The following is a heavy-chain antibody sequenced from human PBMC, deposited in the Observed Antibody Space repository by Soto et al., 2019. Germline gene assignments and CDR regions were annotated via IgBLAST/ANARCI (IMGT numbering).Heavy chain of an antibody. D-gene: IGHD1-26*01. Sequence: PGGSLRLSRAASGFIFRDWFMSWIRQAPGKGLEWISYISKDSGRATRYADSVKGRFTISRDNAKNSLYLQMNSLRAEDTAVYYCARAGSGSYNAFDIWGQGTMVTVS. CDR3: ARAGSGSYNAFDI. J-gene: IGHJ3*02. CDR2: ISKDSGRAT. CDR1: GFIFRDWF. V-gene: IGHV3-11*04.